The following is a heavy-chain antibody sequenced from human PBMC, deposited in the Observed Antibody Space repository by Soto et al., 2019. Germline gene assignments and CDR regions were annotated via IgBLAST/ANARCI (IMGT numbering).Heavy chain of an antibody. CDR3: ARWLPTYSSYGYYYGMDV. V-gene: IGHV1-69*01. CDR2: IIPIFGTA. D-gene: IGHD6-6*01. Sequence: QVQLVQSGAEVKKPGSSVKVSCKASGGTFSSYAISWVRQAPGHGLEWMGGIIPIFGTANYAQKFQGRVTITADESTSTAYLELSILRSEDTAVYYCARWLPTYSSYGYYYGMDVWGQGTTVTVSS. CDR1: GGTFSSYA. J-gene: IGHJ6*02.